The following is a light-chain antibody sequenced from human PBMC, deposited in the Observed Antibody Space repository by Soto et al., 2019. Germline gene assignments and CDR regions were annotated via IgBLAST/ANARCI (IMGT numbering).Light chain of an antibody. V-gene: IGKV3-20*01. Sequence: EIVLTQSPGTLSLSPGERATLSCRASQSVSSSYLAWYQQKPGHAPRLFIYGASNRATGIPDRFSGSGSGTDFTLTISRLEPEDFAVYYCQQYGGSPLTFGGGTKVEIK. CDR1: QSVSSSY. CDR2: GAS. CDR3: QQYGGSPLT. J-gene: IGKJ4*01.